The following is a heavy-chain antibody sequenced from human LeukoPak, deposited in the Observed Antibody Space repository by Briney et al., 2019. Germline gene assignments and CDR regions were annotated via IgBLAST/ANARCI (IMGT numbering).Heavy chain of an antibody. CDR2: IHSSGST. CDR1: GDSISSYY. CDR3: ARSISSSWWEFFQH. Sequence: PSETLSLTCTVSGDSISSYYWSWIRQPAGKGLEWIGRIHSSGSTNYNPSLKSRVTMSVDTSKNQFSLKLNSVTAADTAVYYCARSISSSWWEFFQHWGQGTLVIVSS. V-gene: IGHV4-4*07. J-gene: IGHJ1*01. D-gene: IGHD6-13*01.